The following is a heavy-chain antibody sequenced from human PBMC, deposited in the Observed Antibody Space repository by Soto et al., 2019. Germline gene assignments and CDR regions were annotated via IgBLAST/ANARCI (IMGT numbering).Heavy chain of an antibody. V-gene: IGHV1-18*01. D-gene: IGHD6-19*01. CDR3: ARACIAVPGTGYGMDV. CDR2: ISGYNGNT. J-gene: IGHJ6*02. CDR1: GYTFTSYG. Sequence: QVQLVQSGGEVKKPGASVKVSCKASGYTFTSYGISWVRQAPGQGLEWMGWISGYNGNTNYAQKFQGRVTMTTDTSTSTAYMEVRSLRSDDTAVYYCARACIAVPGTGYGMDVWGQGTTVTVSS.